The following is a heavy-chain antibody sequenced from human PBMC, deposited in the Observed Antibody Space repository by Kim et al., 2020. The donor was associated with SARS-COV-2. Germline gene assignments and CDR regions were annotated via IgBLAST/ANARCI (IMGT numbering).Heavy chain of an antibody. CDR2: ITNRSTTI. J-gene: IGHJ3*02. CDR1: GFTFSAYD. Sequence: GGSLRLSCATSGFTFSAYDMNWVRQAPGKGLEWLSFITNRSTTIYYADSVEGRFTISRDDAKNSLFLQMNSLRDEDTALYYCVRDRMGGAFDMWGQGTMVTVSS. CDR3: VRDRMGGAFDM. D-gene: IGHD3-16*01. V-gene: IGHV3-48*02.